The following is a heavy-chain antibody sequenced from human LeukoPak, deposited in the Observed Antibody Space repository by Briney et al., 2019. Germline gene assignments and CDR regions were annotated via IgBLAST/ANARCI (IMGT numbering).Heavy chain of an antibody. D-gene: IGHD1-26*01. CDR1: GFTFSSYW. Sequence: GGSLRLSCVASGFTFSSYWMHWVRQDPRKGLVWVSRINGDGRNINYADSVRGRFTISRDNAKNTLYLQMNSLRAEDTAVYYCAKDSRYSGSSRYFDYWGQGTLVTVSS. CDR3: AKDSRYSGSSRYFDY. CDR2: INGDGRNI. V-gene: IGHV3-74*01. J-gene: IGHJ4*02.